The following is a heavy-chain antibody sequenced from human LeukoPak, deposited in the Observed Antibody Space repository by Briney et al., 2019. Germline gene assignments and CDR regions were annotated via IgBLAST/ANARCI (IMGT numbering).Heavy chain of an antibody. CDR2: INPNSGGT. CDR3: ARAIRGGYDHVDY. CDR1: GYTFTGYY. V-gene: IGHV1-2*02. D-gene: IGHD5-12*01. Sequence: ASVKVSFKASGYTFTGYYMHWVRQAPGQGLEWMGWINPNSGGTNYAQKFQGRVTMTRDTSISTAYMELSRLRSEDTAVYYCARAIRGGYDHVDYWGQGTLVTVSS. J-gene: IGHJ4*02.